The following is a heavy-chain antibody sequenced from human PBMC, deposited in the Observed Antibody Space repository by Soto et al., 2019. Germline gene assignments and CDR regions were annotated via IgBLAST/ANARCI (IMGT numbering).Heavy chain of an antibody. CDR3: ARKLGPTDYYFVMDV. CDR2: ISSSSSYI. D-gene: IGHD7-27*01. Sequence: EVQLVESGGGLVKPGGSLRLSCPDSGFTFSSYSMNWVRQAPGKGLEWVSSISSSSSYIYYADSVKGRFTISRDNAKNSLYLQMNSLRAEDTAVYYCARKLGPTDYYFVMDVWGQGTTVTVSS. V-gene: IGHV3-21*06. J-gene: IGHJ6*02. CDR1: GFTFSSYS.